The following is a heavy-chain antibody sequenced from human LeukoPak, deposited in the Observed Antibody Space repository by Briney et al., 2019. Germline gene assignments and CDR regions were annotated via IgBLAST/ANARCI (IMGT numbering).Heavy chain of an antibody. CDR3: AKAPLHQYCSGGSRYPYYFDY. D-gene: IGHD2-15*01. V-gene: IGHV3-23*01. J-gene: IGHJ4*02. CDR1: GFTFSSYA. Sequence: GGSLRLSCAASGFTFSSYAMSWVRQAPGKGLEWVSAISGSGGSTYYADSVKGRFTISRDNSKNTLYLQMNSLRAEDTAVYYCAKAPLHQYCSGGSRYPYYFDYWGQGTLVTVSS. CDR2: ISGSGGST.